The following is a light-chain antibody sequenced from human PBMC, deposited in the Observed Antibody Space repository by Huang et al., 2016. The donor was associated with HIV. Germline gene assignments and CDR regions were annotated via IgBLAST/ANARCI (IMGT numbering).Light chain of an antibody. J-gene: IGKJ5*01. CDR1: QDVNNY. V-gene: IGKV1-8*01. Sequence: IRMTQFPSSLSASTGDRVTISCRASQDVNNYLAWYQLKPGAPPHLLIYAGSALQSGVPPSFIGNGSGTDFSLNIDCLQSEDLAIYYCQQYAAFPLTFGPGTQLDIK. CDR2: AGS. CDR3: QQYAAFPLT.